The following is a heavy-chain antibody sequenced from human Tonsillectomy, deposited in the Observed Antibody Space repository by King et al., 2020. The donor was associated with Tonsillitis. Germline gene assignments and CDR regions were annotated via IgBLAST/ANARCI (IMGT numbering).Heavy chain of an antibody. Sequence: VQLVESGGGLVQPGGSLRLSCAASGFTFSSYAMSWVRQAPGKGLEWVSTISGSGGSTYYADSVKGRFTISRDNSKNTLYLQINSLRAEDTAVYYCAKDYYDDTLAYYYSYRAVWGKGTTVTVSS. J-gene: IGHJ6*03. D-gene: IGHD3-22*01. CDR2: ISGSGGST. CDR1: GFTFSSYA. CDR3: AKDYYDDTLAYYYSYRAV. V-gene: IGHV3-23*04.